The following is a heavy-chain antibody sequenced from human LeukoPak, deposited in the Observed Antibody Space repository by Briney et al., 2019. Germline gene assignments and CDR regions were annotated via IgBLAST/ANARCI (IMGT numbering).Heavy chain of an antibody. CDR3: ARVGDIVTGFDAFDI. J-gene: IGHJ3*02. Sequence: SQTLSLTCTVSGGSISSGDYYWSWIRQPPGKGLEWIGYIYYSGSTYYNPSLKSRVTISVDTSKNQFSLKLSSVTAADTAVYYCARVGDIVTGFDAFDIWGQGTMVTVSS. CDR1: GGSISSGDYY. V-gene: IGHV4-30-4*01. D-gene: IGHD3-9*01. CDR2: IYYSGST.